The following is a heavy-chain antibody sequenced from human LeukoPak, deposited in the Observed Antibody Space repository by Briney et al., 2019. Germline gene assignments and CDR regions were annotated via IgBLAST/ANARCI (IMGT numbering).Heavy chain of an antibody. CDR2: ISYDGSNK. D-gene: IGHD1-26*01. Sequence: QPGGSLRLSCAASGFTFSSYAMHWVHQAPGKGLEWVAVISYDGSNKYYADSVKGRFTISRDNSKNTLYLQMNSLRAEDTAVYYCARAKVGAFDIWGQGTMVTVSS. CDR3: ARAKVGAFDI. J-gene: IGHJ3*02. CDR1: GFTFSSYA. V-gene: IGHV3-30-3*01.